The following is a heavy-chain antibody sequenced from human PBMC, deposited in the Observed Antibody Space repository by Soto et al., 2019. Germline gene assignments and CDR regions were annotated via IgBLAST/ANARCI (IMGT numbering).Heavy chain of an antibody. D-gene: IGHD3-22*01. J-gene: IGHJ5*02. CDR3: ARGSLDYDSSGYYYVLRAPWFDP. Sequence: PSETLSLTCTVSGGSISSGGYYWSLIRQHPGKGLEWIGYIYYSGSTYYNPSLKSRVTISVDTSKNQFSLKLSSVTAADTAVYYCARGSLDYDSSGYYYVLRAPWFDPRGQGTLVPISS. CDR1: GGSISSGGYY. CDR2: IYYSGST. V-gene: IGHV4-31*03.